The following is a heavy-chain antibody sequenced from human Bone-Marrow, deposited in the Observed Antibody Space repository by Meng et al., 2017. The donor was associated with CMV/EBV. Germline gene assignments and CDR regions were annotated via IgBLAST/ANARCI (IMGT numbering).Heavy chain of an antibody. CDR2: IVVGSGNT. Sequence: SVKVSCKASGFTFTSSAVQWVRQARGQRLEWIGWIVVGSGNTNYAQKFQERVTMTRDTSISTAYMELSRLRSDDTAVYYCARYYSSSWIDAFDICGQGTMVTVSS. CDR3: ARYYSSSWIDAFDI. V-gene: IGHV1-58*01. D-gene: IGHD6-13*01. CDR1: GFTFTSSA. J-gene: IGHJ3*02.